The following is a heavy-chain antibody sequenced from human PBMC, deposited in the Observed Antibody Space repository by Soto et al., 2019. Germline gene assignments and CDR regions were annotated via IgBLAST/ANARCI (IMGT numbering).Heavy chain of an antibody. Sequence: EVQLLESGGGLVQPGGSLRLYCAASGFTFISYAMSWVRQAPGKGLEWVSAISGSGGSTYYADSVKGRFTISRDNSKNTLYLQMNSLRAEDTAVYDCAKDPWDDYGDYVGDYWGQGTLVPVSS. CDR1: GFTFISYA. J-gene: IGHJ4*02. CDR2: ISGSGGST. D-gene: IGHD4-17*01. CDR3: AKDPWDDYGDYVGDY. V-gene: IGHV3-23*01.